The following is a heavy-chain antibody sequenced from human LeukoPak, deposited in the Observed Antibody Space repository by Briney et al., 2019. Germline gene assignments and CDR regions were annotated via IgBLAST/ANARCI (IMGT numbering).Heavy chain of an antibody. CDR1: GFTFSSYS. J-gene: IGHJ4*02. D-gene: IGHD2-15*01. Sequence: PGGSLRLSCAASGFTFSSYSMNWVRQAPGKGLEWVSYISSSSSTIYYADSVKGRFTISRDNAKNSLYLQMNSLRAEDTALYYCARSGYSNGYDYWGQGTLVTVSS. V-gene: IGHV3-48*01. CDR3: ARSGYSNGYDY. CDR2: ISSSSSTI.